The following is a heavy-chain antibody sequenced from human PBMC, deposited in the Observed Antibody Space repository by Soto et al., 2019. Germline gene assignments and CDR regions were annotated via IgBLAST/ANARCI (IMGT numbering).Heavy chain of an antibody. J-gene: IGHJ4*02. CDR3: ARLEGLGAIPYYFDY. CDR2: INQSGFT. V-gene: IGHV4-34*01. Sequence: SETLSLSCAVYGGSFSGYYWTWIRQPPGKGLEWIGEINQSGFTNYNPSLEGRVTMSVDTSRNQFSLRLSSVTAADTAVYYCARLEGLGAIPYYFDYWGQGTLVIGSS. D-gene: IGHD3-9*01. CDR1: GGSFSGYY.